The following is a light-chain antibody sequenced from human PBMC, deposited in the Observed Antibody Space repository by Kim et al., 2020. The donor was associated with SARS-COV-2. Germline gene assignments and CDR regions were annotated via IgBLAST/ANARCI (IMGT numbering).Light chain of an antibody. V-gene: IGKV1-39*01. CDR2: DAS. CDR1: QSIGGW. J-gene: IGKJ5*01. CDR3: QQNCSTPLT. Sequence: SVGDRVTITCRASQSIGGWLNWYQQKPGKAPKLLIYDASSVQSGVPSRFSGSGSGTEFTLTISSLQPEDFATYYCQQNCSTPLTFGQGTQVEIK.